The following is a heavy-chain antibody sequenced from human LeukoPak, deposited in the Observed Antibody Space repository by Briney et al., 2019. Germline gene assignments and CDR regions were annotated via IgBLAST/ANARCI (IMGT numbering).Heavy chain of an antibody. CDR1: GDSITSGGYY. CDR2: IYKTGST. Sequence: PSETLSLTCTVSGDSITSGGYYWSWIRQRPGKGLEWIGYIYKTGSTYYNPSLKSRVTVSVGTSRNQFSLKVNSVTAADTAVYYCARDVLRWGQGTLVTVSS. CDR3: ARDVLR. J-gene: IGHJ4*02. V-gene: IGHV4-31*03.